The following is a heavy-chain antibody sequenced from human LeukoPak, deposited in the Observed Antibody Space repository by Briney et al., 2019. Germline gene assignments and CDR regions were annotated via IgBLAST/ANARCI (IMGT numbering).Heavy chain of an antibody. D-gene: IGHD1-14*01. CDR1: GDSVSSNSAA. V-gene: IGHV6-1*01. Sequence: SQTLSLTCVISGDSVSSNSAAWNWIRQSPSRGLEWLGRTYYRSKWYDDYAGSVKSRIIISPDTSKNQFSLHLNSVTPENTAVYYCARVLRNTYYYYGMDVWGQGTTVTVSS. CDR2: TYYRSKWYD. J-gene: IGHJ6*02. CDR3: ARVLRNTYYYYGMDV.